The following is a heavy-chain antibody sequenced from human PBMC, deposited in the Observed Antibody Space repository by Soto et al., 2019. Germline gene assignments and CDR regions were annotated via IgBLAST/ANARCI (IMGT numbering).Heavy chain of an antibody. J-gene: IGHJ6*02. CDR2: ITSGSTI. D-gene: IGHD6-19*01. CDR3: ARAPYSSGWYDYYYGMDV. V-gene: IGHV3-11*01. Sequence: QVQLVESGGGLVKPGGSLRLSCAASGFTFSDYYMSWIRQALGKGLEWVSYITSGSTIYYADSVKGRFTNSRDNAKNSLYLQMNSLRAEDTAVYYCARAPYSSGWYDYYYGMDVWGQGTTVTVSS. CDR1: GFTFSDYY.